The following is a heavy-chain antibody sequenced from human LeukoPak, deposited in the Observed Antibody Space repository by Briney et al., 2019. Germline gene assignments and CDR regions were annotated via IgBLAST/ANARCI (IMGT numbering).Heavy chain of an antibody. CDR1: GYTFTSYG. CDR2: MNPNSGNT. Sequence: GASVKVSCKASGYTFTSYGISWVRQAPGQGLEWMGWMNPNSGNTGYAQKFQGRVTITRNTSISTAYMELSSLGSEDTAVYYCARVSHWNYDTHGYYYYYMDVWGKGTTVTVSS. V-gene: IGHV1-8*03. D-gene: IGHD1-7*01. J-gene: IGHJ6*03. CDR3: ARVSHWNYDTHGYYYYYMDV.